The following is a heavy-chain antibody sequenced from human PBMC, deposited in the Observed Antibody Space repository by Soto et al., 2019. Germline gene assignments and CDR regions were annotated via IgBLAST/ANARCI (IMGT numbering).Heavy chain of an antibody. D-gene: IGHD1-1*01. CDR1: GSTFSSYA. J-gene: IGHJ4*02. CDR3: ARDITPRGHRWKFDY. CDR2: IIPIFGTA. V-gene: IGHV1-69*13. Sequence: GASGKVSCKASGSTFSSYAISWVRQAPGQGLEWMGGIIPIFGTANYAQKFQGRVTITADESTSTAYMELSSLRSEDTAVYYCARDITPRGHRWKFDYWGQGTLVTVSS.